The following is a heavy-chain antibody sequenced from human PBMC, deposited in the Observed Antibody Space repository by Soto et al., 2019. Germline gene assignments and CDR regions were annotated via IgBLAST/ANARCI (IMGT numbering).Heavy chain of an antibody. CDR2: MNPNSGNT. J-gene: IGHJ5*02. CDR3: AMMVRGVLVKANNWFDP. V-gene: IGHV1-8*01. Sequence: QVPLVQSGAEVKKPGASVKVSCKASGYTFTSYDINWVRQATGQGLEWMGWMNPNSGNTGYAQKFQGRVTKTMISAISTAYMELRGLRSEDTAVYYCAMMVRGVLVKANNWFDPWGQGTIVTVSS. CDR1: GYTFTSYD. D-gene: IGHD3-10*01.